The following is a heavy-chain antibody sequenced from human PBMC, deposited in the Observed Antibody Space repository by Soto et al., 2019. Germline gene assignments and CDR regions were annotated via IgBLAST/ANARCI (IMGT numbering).Heavy chain of an antibody. CDR1: GGSISSYY. J-gene: IGHJ4*02. CDR2: IYYSGST. CDR3: ARHYDILTGYYIPYYFDY. D-gene: IGHD3-9*01. Sequence: QVQLQESGPGLVKPSETLSLTCTVSGGSISSYYWSWIRQPPGKGLEWIGYIYYSGSTNYNPSLKSRVTISGDTSKNPFSLKLSSVTAADTAVYYCARHYDILTGYYIPYYFDYWGQGTLVTVSS. V-gene: IGHV4-59*08.